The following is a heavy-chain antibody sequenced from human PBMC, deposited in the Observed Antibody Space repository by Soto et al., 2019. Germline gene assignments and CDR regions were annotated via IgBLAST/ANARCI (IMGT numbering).Heavy chain of an antibody. Sequence: EVQLLESGGGLVQPGGSLRLSCAASGFTFSSYAMSWVCQAPGKGLEWVSAISGSGGSTYYADSVMGRFTISRDNSKNTLYLQMNSLRAEDTAVYYCAKDKIGGYELVYFYYWGQGTLVTVSS. D-gene: IGHD5-12*01. J-gene: IGHJ4*02. CDR1: GFTFSSYA. V-gene: IGHV3-23*01. CDR2: ISGSGGST. CDR3: AKDKIGGYELVYFYY.